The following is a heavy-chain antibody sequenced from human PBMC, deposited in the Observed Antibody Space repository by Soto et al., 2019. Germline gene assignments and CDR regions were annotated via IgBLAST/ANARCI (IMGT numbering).Heavy chain of an antibody. Sequence: GGSLRLSCAASGFTFSSYAMHWVRQAPGKGLEWVAVISYDGSNKYYADSAKGRFTISRGNSKNTLYLQMSSLRAEDTAVYYCVKGKRLWLRWPGGMDVWGQGTTVTVSS. J-gene: IGHJ6*02. V-gene: IGHV3-30*14. D-gene: IGHD5-12*01. CDR2: ISYDGSNK. CDR1: GFTFSSYA. CDR3: VKGKRLWLRWPGGMDV.